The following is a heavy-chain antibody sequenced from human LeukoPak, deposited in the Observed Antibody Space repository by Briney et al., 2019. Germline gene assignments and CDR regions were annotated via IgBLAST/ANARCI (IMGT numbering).Heavy chain of an antibody. V-gene: IGHV3-23*01. CDR1: GFTFSSYA. D-gene: IGHD3-9*01. CDR3: ANSLRYIDWLLSLDY. J-gene: IGHJ4*02. Sequence: PGGSLRLSCTASGFTFSSYAMSWVRQAPGKGLEWVSAISGSGGSTYYADSVKGRFTISRDNSKNTLYLQMNSLRAEDTAVYYCANSLRYIDWLLSLDYWGQGTLVTVSS. CDR2: ISGSGGST.